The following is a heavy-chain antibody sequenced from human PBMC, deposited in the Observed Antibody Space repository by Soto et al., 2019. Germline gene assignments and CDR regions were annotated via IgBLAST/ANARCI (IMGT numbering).Heavy chain of an antibody. CDR2: INPSGGST. J-gene: IGHJ4*02. Sequence: QVQLVQSGAEVKKPGASVKVSCKASGYTFTSYYMHWVRQAPGQGLEWMGIINPSGGSTSYAQKSSRIGTMTTDTSTSTVYMEQSSLTTEDTALYYVARGVCSSSWYTACWGQGTLVTVFS. CDR1: GYTFTSYY. V-gene: IGHV1-46*01. D-gene: IGHD6-13*01. CDR3: ARGVCSSSWYTAC.